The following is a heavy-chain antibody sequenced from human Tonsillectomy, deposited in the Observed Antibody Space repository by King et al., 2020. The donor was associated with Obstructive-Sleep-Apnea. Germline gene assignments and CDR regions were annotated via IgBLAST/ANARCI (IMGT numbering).Heavy chain of an antibody. J-gene: IGHJ4*02. CDR1: GFTFSSHW. CDR2: INSDGSII. D-gene: IGHD6-6*01. CDR3: AREQLVYDC. V-gene: IGHV3-74*01. Sequence: VQLVESGGGLVQPGGSLRLSCAASGFTFSSHWMHCVRQAPGKGLVWVSRINSDGSIISDADSVKGRFTISRDNGKNTLDLQMNRLRAEDTAVYYCAREQLVYDCWGQGTLVTVSS.